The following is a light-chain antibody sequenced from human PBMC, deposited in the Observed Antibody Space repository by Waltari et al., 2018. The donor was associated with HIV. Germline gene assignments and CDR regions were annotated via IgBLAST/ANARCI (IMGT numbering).Light chain of an antibody. CDR1: SSDVGVYNF. J-gene: IGLJ2*01. CDR2: DVS. CDR3: CSYAGSDPVV. V-gene: IGLV2-11*01. Sequence: QSALTQPRSVSGSPGQSVTISCTGTSSDVGVYNFVSWYQQHPGKAPKLLIEDVSNRPSGVPVRFSGSKSGNTASLSISGLQAEDEADYYCCSYAGSDPVVFGGGTKLTVL.